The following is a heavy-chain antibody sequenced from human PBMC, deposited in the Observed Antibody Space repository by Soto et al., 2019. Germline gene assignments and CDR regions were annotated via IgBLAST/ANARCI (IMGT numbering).Heavy chain of an antibody. Sequence: GGSMRLSCAASGFTFSSYEMNWVRQAPGKGLEWVSYISSSGSTIYYADSVKGRFTISRDNAKNSLYLQMNSLRAEDTAVYYCASRPIRAAAGNPQNLNYYYYYMDVWGKGTTVTVSS. D-gene: IGHD6-13*01. CDR2: ISSSGSTI. CDR1: GFTFSSYE. J-gene: IGHJ6*03. CDR3: ASRPIRAAAGNPQNLNYYYYYMDV. V-gene: IGHV3-48*03.